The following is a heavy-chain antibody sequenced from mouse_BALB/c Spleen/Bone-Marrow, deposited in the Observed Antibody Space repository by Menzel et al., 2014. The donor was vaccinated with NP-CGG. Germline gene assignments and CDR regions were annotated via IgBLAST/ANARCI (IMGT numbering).Heavy chain of an antibody. V-gene: IGHV7-3*02. CDR1: GFTFTDYY. Sequence: EVMLVESGGGLVQPGGSLRLSCATSGFTFTDYYMSWVRQPPGKALEWLGFIRNKANGYTTEYSASVKGRFTISRDSSQSILYLQMNTLRAEDSATYYCATGWFAYWGQGTLVTVSA. CDR3: ATGWFAY. J-gene: IGHJ3*01. CDR2: IRNKANGYTT.